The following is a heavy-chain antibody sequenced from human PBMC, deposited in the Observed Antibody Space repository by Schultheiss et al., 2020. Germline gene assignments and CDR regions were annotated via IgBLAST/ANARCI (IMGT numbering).Heavy chain of an antibody. CDR2: ISSSGSTI. CDR1: GGSFSDYY. D-gene: IGHD4-17*01. J-gene: IGHJ5*02. V-gene: IGHV3-11*01. CDR3: ARKRGLYYGDYVINPNNWFDP. Sequence: GGSLRLSCAVYGGSFSDYYMSWIRQAPGKGLEWVSYISSSGSTIYYADSVKGRFTISRDNAKNSLYLQMNSMRAEDTAVYYCARKRGLYYGDYVINPNNWFDPWGQGTLVTVSS.